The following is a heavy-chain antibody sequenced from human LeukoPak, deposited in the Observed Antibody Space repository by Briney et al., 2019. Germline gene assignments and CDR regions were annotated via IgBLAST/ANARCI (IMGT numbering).Heavy chain of an antibody. D-gene: IGHD6-19*01. CDR2: ISGYSGYT. CDR1: GYTFTSYG. J-gene: IGHJ4*02. V-gene: IGHV1-18*01. CDR3: ARGIRSGWYLW. Sequence: ASVKVSCKASGYTFTSYGITWVRQAPGQGLEWMGWISGYSGYTDYAQKLQGRVTMTTDTSTSTAYMELRSLRSDDTAVYYCARGIRSGWYLWWGQGTLVTVSS.